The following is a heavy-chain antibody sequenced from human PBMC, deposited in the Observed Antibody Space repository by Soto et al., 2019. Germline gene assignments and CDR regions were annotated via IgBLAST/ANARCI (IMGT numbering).Heavy chain of an antibody. CDR2: INWNGDST. CDR1: GFTFDDYG. Sequence: EVQLVESGGGVVRPGGSLRLSCAASGFTFDDYGMSWVRQAPGKGLEWVCGINWNGDSTGYADSVKGRFTISRDNAKNSLYRQMNSLRAEDTALYYCARGKRYCSGANCYSVLLYWGQGTLVTVSS. V-gene: IGHV3-20*04. CDR3: ARGKRYCSGANCYSVLLY. J-gene: IGHJ4*01. D-gene: IGHD2-15*01.